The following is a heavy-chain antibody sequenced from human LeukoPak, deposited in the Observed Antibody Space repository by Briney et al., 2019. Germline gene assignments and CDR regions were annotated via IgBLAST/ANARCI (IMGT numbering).Heavy chain of an antibody. CDR2: IDPSGGSR. Sequence: ASVKVSSKASGYTFTSYYIHWXRQAPGQGLEWMGVIDPSGGSRSFAQKFQGRVTMTRDTSTSTVYMELSSLRSEDTAVYYCANDDTAIGPFDYWGQGTLVTVSS. CDR3: ANDDTAIGPFDY. J-gene: IGHJ4*02. V-gene: IGHV1-46*01. CDR1: GYTFTSYY. D-gene: IGHD5-18*01.